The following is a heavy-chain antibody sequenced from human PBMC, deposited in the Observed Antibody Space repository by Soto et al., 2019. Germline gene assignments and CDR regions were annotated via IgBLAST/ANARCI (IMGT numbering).Heavy chain of an antibody. CDR1: GYTITSYA. V-gene: IGHV1-3*01. CDR3: ARGVAPYYFDY. CDR2: INAGNGNT. Sequence: ASVKVSGTASGYTITSYAMHWVRQAPGQRLEWMGWINAGNGNTKYSQKFQGRVTITRDTSASTAYMELSSLRSEDTAVYYCARGVAPYYFDYWGQGTLVTVSS. D-gene: IGHD2-15*01. J-gene: IGHJ4*02.